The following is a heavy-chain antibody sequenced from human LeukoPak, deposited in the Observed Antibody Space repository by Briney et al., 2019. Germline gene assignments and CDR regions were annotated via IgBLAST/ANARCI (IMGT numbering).Heavy chain of an antibody. CDR1: GYTFTGYY. V-gene: IGHV1-2*02. D-gene: IGHD2-2*02. Sequence: ASVKVSCKASGYTFTGYYMHWVRQAPGQGLEWMGWINPNSGGTNYAQKFQVRVTMTRDTSISTAYMELSRLRSDDTAVYYCARDTIVVVPAAKPYYYYGMDVWGQGTTVTVSS. CDR3: ARDTIVVVPAAKPYYYYGMDV. CDR2: INPNSGGT. J-gene: IGHJ6*02.